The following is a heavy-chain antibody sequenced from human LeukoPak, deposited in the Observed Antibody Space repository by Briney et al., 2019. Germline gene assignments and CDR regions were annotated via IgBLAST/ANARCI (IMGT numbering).Heavy chain of an antibody. CDR3: AKDGLVVGAIDY. CDR1: GFTFSNYG. J-gene: IGHJ4*02. Sequence: GGSLRLSCAASGFTFSNYGVHWVRQAPGKGLECVAVIWYDGSNKFYADSVKGRFTISRDNSRNTLYMQMNSLRAEDTAVYYCAKDGLVVGAIDYWGQGTLVTVSS. V-gene: IGHV3-33*06. D-gene: IGHD1-26*01. CDR2: IWYDGSNK.